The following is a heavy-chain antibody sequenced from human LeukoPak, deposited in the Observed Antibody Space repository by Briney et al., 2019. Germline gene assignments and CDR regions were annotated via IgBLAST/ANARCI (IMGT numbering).Heavy chain of an antibody. D-gene: IGHD6-19*01. J-gene: IGHJ3*02. CDR2: ITPYNGNT. CDR3: TRDLGQVVAGTAFDM. V-gene: IGHV1-18*01. CDR1: GYTFTDFG. Sequence: GASVNVSFKTSGYTFTDFGINWVRHAPGQGLEWLGWITPYNGNTNHLQNLQGRITMNTDTSTSPTYLELRSLTSDDTAVYYCTRDLGQVVAGTAFDMWGQGTMVIVSS.